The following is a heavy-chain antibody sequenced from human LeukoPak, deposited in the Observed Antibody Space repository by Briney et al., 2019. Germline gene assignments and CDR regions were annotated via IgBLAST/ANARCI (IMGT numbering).Heavy chain of an antibody. V-gene: IGHV3-11*04. D-gene: IGHD4-17*01. CDR2: ISSSGSTI. J-gene: IGHJ5*02. CDR3: ARDRHDYGDYLYNWFDP. Sequence: GGSLRLSCAASGFTFSDYYMSWIRQAPGKGLEWVSYISSSGSTIYYADSVKGRFTISRDNAKDSLYLQMNSLRAEDTAVYYCARDRHDYGDYLYNWFDPWGQGTLVTVSS. CDR1: GFTFSDYY.